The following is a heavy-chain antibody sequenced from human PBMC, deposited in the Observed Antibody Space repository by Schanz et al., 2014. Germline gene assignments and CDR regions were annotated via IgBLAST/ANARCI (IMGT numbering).Heavy chain of an antibody. V-gene: IGHV1-24*01. CDR3: ATNSPFRMVRGSNAFDA. CDR1: GYTVSALA. CDR2: FDVEDGET. J-gene: IGHJ3*01. D-gene: IGHD3-10*01. Sequence: QVQLVQSGAEVKKPGASVKVSCEISGYTVSALAMHWVRQAPGKGLEWLGGFDVEDGETIYAQKFQGRVTMTEDSSTETAYMELSGLRSGDTAVYYCATNSPFRMVRGSNAFDAWGQGRMVAVAS.